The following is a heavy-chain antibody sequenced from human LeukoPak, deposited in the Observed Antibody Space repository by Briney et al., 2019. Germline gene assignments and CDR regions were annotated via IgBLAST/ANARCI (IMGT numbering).Heavy chain of an antibody. D-gene: IGHD3-10*01. CDR3: ARHPPSSAGAYDI. Sequence: PSETLSLTCSVSGGSISGYYWSWIRQPPGQGLGWIGYIYYSGSTNYNPSLKSRVIISRDTSKNQFSLNLSSVTAADTAVYYCARHPPSSAGAYDIWGQGTMVTVSS. CDR2: IYYSGST. V-gene: IGHV4-59*08. CDR1: GGSISGYY. J-gene: IGHJ3*02.